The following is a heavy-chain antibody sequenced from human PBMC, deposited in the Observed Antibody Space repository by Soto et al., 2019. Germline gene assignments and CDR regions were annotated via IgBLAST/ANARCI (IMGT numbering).Heavy chain of an antibody. CDR2: ISSNGRST. CDR1: GFTFISSA. Sequence: PGGSLRLSCSASGFTFISSAMHWVRQAPGKGLEYVSAISSNGRSTYYADSVKGRFTISREHSKNTLYLQMSSLRAEDTAVYYCVKLFSGWHHFHYDRLDVWGQVTTVTVSS. V-gene: IGHV3-64D*06. D-gene: IGHD3-10*01. CDR3: VKLFSGWHHFHYDRLDV. J-gene: IGHJ6*02.